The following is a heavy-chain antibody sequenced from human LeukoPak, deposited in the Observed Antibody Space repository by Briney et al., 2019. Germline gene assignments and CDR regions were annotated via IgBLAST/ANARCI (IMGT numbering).Heavy chain of an antibody. CDR3: ARDRAPTIDEPRDV. J-gene: IGHJ6*04. Sequence: GASVKVSCKASGYTFTSYGISWVRQAPGQGLEWMGWISAYNGNTNYAQKLQGRVTMTTDTSTSTAYMELRSLRSDDTAGYYSARDRAPTIDEPRDVWGKGTTVTVSS. CDR2: ISAYNGNT. D-gene: IGHD1-14*01. V-gene: IGHV1-18*01. CDR1: GYTFTSYG.